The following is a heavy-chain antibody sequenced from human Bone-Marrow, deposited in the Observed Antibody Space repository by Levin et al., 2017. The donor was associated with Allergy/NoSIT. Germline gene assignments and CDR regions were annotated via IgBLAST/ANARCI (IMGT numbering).Heavy chain of an antibody. J-gene: IGHJ5*02. CDR1: GYTFTGYY. CDR3: ARAAYSIAAAGTESWFDP. CDR2: INPNSGGT. D-gene: IGHD6-13*01. V-gene: IGHV1-2*02. Sequence: ASVKVSCKASGYTFTGYYMHWVRQAPGQGLEWMGWINPNSGGTNYAQKFQGRVTMTRDTSISTAYMELSRLRSDDTAVYYCARAAYSIAAAGTESWFDPWGQGTLVTVSS.